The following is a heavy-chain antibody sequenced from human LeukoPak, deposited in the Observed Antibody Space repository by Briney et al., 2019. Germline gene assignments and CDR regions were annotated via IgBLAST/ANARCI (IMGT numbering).Heavy chain of an antibody. CDR3: ARAAPGIAAAAMYNWFDP. CDR1: GGSISSYY. V-gene: IGHV4-4*07. Sequence: SETLSLTCTVSGGSISSYYWSWIRQPAGKGLEWIGRIYTSGSTNYNPSLKSRVTMSVDTSKNQFSLKLSSVTAADTAVYYCARAAPGIAAAAMYNWFDPWGQGTLVTVSS. J-gene: IGHJ5*02. CDR2: IYTSGST. D-gene: IGHD6-13*01.